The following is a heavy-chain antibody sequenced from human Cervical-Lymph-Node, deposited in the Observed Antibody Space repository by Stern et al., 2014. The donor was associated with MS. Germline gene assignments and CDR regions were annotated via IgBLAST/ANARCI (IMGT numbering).Heavy chain of an antibody. D-gene: IGHD3-10*01. V-gene: IGHV3-30-3*01. CDR3: ARGGRGVGLEY. CDR1: GFTFSTYA. Sequence: QVQLVQSGGGVVQPGRSLSLSCVVSGFTFSTYAMHWVRQAPGKGLEWVAFVSYDRTQRNSTDSVKTRFTISRDNSKNTLYLHMNSLRDEDTAVYFCARGGRGVGLEYWGQGALVTVSS. J-gene: IGHJ4*02. CDR2: VSYDRTQR.